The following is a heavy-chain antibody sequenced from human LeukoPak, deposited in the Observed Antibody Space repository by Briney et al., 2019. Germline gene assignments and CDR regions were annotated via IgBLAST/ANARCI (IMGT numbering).Heavy chain of an antibody. Sequence: ASVKVSCKASGGTFSSYDINWVRQATGQGLEWMGWMNPNSGNTGYAQKFQGRVTITRNTSISTAYMELSSLRSEDTAVYYCARGGYYDFWSGYYYDAFDIWGQGTMVTVSS. J-gene: IGHJ3*02. D-gene: IGHD3-3*01. CDR3: ARGGYYDFWSGYYYDAFDI. CDR2: MNPNSGNT. V-gene: IGHV1-8*03. CDR1: GGTFSSYD.